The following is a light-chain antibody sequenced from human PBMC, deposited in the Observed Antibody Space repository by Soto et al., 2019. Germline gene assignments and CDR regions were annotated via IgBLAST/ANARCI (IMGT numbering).Light chain of an antibody. V-gene: IGLV2-14*01. J-gene: IGLJ2*01. Sequence: QSALTQPASVSGSPGQSITISCTGTSSDVGGYNYVSWYQLHPGKAPKLFIYEVSNRPSGVSTRFSGSKSDNTASLTISGLQAEDEADYYCSSLTTGSTRFGGGTKLTVL. CDR2: EVS. CDR3: SSLTTGSTR. CDR1: SSDVGGYNY.